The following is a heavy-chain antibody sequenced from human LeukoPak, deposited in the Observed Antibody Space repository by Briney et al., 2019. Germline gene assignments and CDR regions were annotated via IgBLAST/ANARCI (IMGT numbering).Heavy chain of an antibody. V-gene: IGHV5-51*01. CDR2: IYPGDSDT. D-gene: IGHD3-10*01. CDR3: ARGDYGSGRPPPGFDY. Sequence: GESLKISYKGSGYSFTSYWIGWVRQMPGKGLEWMGIIYPGDSDTRYSPSFQGQVTISADKSISTAYLQWSSLKASDTAMYYCARGDYGSGRPPPGFDYWGQGTLVTVSS. CDR1: GYSFTSYW. J-gene: IGHJ4*02.